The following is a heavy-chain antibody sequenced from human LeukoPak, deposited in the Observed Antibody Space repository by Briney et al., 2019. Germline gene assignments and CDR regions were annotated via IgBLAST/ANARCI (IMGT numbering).Heavy chain of an antibody. Sequence: PSETLSLTCAVYGGSFSGYYWSWIRQPPGKGLEWIGEINHSGSTNYNPSLQSRVTISVDTSKNQFSLKLSSVTAADTAVYYCARASPLPIFGVVIRTNWFDPWGQGTLVTVSS. CDR2: INHSGST. J-gene: IGHJ5*02. CDR3: ARASPLPIFGVVIRTNWFDP. V-gene: IGHV4-34*01. CDR1: GGSFSGYY. D-gene: IGHD3-3*01.